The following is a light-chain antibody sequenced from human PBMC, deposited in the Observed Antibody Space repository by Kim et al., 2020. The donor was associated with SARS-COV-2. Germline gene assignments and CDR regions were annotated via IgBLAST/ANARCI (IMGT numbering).Light chain of an antibody. Sequence: SASVGDRVTISCRASQTIGNWLAWYQQKPGKAPKLLIYKASALESGVPSRFTGSVSGTEFTLTISSLHPDDFATYYCHRYNEYPYTFGQGTKLEI. V-gene: IGKV1-5*03. J-gene: IGKJ2*01. CDR2: KAS. CDR3: HRYNEYPYT. CDR1: QTIGNW.